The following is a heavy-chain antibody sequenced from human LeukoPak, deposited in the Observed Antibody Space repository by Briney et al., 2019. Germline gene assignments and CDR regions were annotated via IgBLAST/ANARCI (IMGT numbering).Heavy chain of an antibody. CDR1: GFTFTRSA. D-gene: IGHD3-22*01. J-gene: IGHJ6*02. CDR2: IVVGSGNT. CDR3: AADVGYYYDSSGYVPLVVGYGMDV. Sequence: SVKVSCKASGFTFTRSAMQWVRQARGQGLEWIGWIVVGSGNTNYAQKFQERVTITRDMSTSTAYMELSSLRSEDTAVYYCAADVGYYYDSSGYVPLVVGYGMDVWGQGTTVTVSS. V-gene: IGHV1-58*02.